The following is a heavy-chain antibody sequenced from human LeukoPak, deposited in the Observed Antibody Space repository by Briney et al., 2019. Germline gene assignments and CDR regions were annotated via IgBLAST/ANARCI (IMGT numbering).Heavy chain of an antibody. D-gene: IGHD3-22*01. Sequence: GGSLRFSCAASGFTFSSYAMSWVRQAPGKGLEWVSVIYSGGSTYYADSVKGRFTISRDNSKNTLYLQMNSLRAEDTAVYYCARAGSGYSPGAFDIWGQGTMVTVSS. CDR3: ARAGSGYSPGAFDI. J-gene: IGHJ3*02. V-gene: IGHV3-66*01. CDR2: IYSGGST. CDR1: GFTFSSYA.